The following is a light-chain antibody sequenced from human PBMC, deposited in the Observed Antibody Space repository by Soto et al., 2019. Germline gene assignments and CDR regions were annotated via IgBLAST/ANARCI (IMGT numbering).Light chain of an antibody. CDR2: DAS. Sequence: DIQMTQFPSALSASVGDRVAITCRASQNVNNWLAWYQHKPGKAPQLLIYDASVLETGVPSRFSGSGSGTEFTLAISGLQSDDFATYSYQQYNTYRTFGPGTKV. V-gene: IGKV1-5*01. CDR1: QNVNNW. CDR3: QQYNTYRT. J-gene: IGKJ1*01.